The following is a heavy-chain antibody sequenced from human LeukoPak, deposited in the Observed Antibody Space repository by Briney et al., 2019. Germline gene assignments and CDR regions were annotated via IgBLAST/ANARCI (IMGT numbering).Heavy chain of an antibody. J-gene: IGHJ5*02. D-gene: IGHD3-10*01. CDR3: ARRARLGSNWFDP. CDR2: IIPILGIA. V-gene: IGHV1-69*04. CDR1: GGTFSSYA. Sequence: ASVKVSCKASGGTFSSYAISWVRQAPGQGLEWMGRIIPILGIANYAQKFQGRVTITADKSTSTAYMELSSLRSEDTAVYYCARRARLGSNWFDPWGQGTLVTVSS.